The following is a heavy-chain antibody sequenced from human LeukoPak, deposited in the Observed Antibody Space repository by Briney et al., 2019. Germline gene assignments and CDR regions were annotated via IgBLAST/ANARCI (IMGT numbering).Heavy chain of an antibody. CDR2: ISSSSSYI. V-gene: IGHV3-21*04. CDR3: AKGIQLWFPYYFDY. J-gene: IGHJ4*02. CDR1: GSTFSSYR. Sequence: GGSLRLSCAASGSTFSSYRMNWVRQAPGKGLEWVSSISSSSSYIYYADSVKGRFTISRDNAKNTLYLQMNSLRAEDTAVYYCAKGIQLWFPYYFDYWGQGTLVTVSS. D-gene: IGHD5-18*01.